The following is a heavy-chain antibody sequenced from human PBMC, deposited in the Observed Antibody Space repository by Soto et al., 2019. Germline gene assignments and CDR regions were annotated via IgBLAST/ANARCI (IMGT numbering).Heavy chain of an antibody. Sequence: PGGSLRVSCAASGFTFSSYEMNWVRQASGKGLEWVSYISSSGSTIYYADSVKGRFTISRDNAKNSLYLQMNSLRAEDTAVYYCARDAIFGVVIIGYYYYGMDVWGQGTTVTVSS. CDR1: GFTFSSYE. V-gene: IGHV3-48*03. D-gene: IGHD3-3*01. CDR2: ISSSGSTI. J-gene: IGHJ6*02. CDR3: ARDAIFGVVIIGYYYYGMDV.